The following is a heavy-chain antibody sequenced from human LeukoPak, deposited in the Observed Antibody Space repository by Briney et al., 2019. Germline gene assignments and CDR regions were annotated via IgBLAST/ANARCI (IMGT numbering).Heavy chain of an antibody. CDR1: GGSISSSTYY. CDR3: ARISDRGSYDFWSGYYGWNYPFDY. Sequence: SETLSLTCTVSGGSISSSTYYWGWIRQPPGKGLEWIGSIYYSGSTYYNPSLKSRVTISVDTSKNQFSLKLSSVTAADTAVYYCARISDRGSYDFWSGYYGWNYPFDYWGQGTLVTVSS. V-gene: IGHV4-39*07. CDR2: IYYSGST. D-gene: IGHD3-3*01. J-gene: IGHJ4*02.